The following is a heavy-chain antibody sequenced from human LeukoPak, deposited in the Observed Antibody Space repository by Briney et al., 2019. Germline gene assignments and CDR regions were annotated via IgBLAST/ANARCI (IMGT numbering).Heavy chain of an antibody. J-gene: IGHJ6*03. Sequence: PGGSLRLSCAASGFTFSSYGMHWVRQAPGKGLEWVAFIRYDGSNKYYADSVKGRFTISRDNSKNTLYLQMNSLRAEDTAVYYCARGVAPYYYYYMDVWGKGTTVTVSS. CDR2: IRYDGSNK. D-gene: IGHD2-15*01. CDR3: ARGVAPYYYYYMDV. CDR1: GFTFSSYG. V-gene: IGHV3-30*02.